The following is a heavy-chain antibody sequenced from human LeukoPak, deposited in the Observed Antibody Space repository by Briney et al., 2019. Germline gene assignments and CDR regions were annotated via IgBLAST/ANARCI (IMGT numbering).Heavy chain of an antibody. J-gene: IGHJ5*02. V-gene: IGHV3-74*01. D-gene: IGHD3-22*01. CDR3: ARGDYYDSSGYP. CDR1: GFTFSSYW. Sequence: PGGSLRLSCAASGFTFSSYWMHWVRQAPGKGLVWVSRITSDGSSTSYADSVKGRFTISRDNAKNTLYLQMNSLRAEDTAVYYCARGDYYDSSGYPWGQGTLVTVSS. CDR2: ITSDGSST.